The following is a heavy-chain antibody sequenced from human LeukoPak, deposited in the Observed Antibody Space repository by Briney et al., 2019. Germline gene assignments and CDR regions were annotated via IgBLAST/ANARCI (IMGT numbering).Heavy chain of an antibody. J-gene: IGHJ4*02. Sequence: GGSLRLSCETSGFTFRTYAMNWVRQAPGKGLEWVSSMGGSGTSIYYADSVKGRFTISRDNSKNTLYLQMNSLRAEDTAVYYCAKDGTSSWPYYFDYWGQGTLVTVSS. D-gene: IGHD6-13*01. CDR1: GFTFRTYA. V-gene: IGHV3-21*01. CDR3: AKDGTSSWPYYFDY. CDR2: MGGSGTSI.